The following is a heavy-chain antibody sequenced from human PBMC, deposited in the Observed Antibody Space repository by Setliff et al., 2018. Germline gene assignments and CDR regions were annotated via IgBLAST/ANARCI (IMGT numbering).Heavy chain of an antibody. D-gene: IGHD3-10*01. CDR1: GGSVSSTSHF. J-gene: IGHJ5*02. Sequence: PSETLSLTCNVSGGSVSSTSHFWGWIRQPPGKGMEWIGSVYYSGYTYYNPSLQSRVTISVDMSKNQFSMKLTSVTAADTAVYYCARVDFTMIQGVTKLGGWLDPWGQGTLVTVSS. CDR2: VYYSGYT. V-gene: IGHV4-39*07. CDR3: ARVDFTMIQGVTKLGGWLDP.